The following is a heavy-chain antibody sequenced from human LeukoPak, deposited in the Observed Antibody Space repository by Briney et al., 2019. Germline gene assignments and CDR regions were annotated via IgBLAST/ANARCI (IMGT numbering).Heavy chain of an antibody. CDR3: AELGITMIGGV. D-gene: IGHD3-10*02. J-gene: IGHJ6*04. CDR1: GFTFSSYS. CDR2: VSSSSSYI. V-gene: IGHV3-21*01. Sequence: GGSLRLSCAASGFTFSSYSMNWVRQAPGKGLEWVSSVSSSSSYIYYADSVKGRFTISRDNAKNPLYLQMNSLRAEDTAVYYCAELGITMIGGVWGKGTTVTISS.